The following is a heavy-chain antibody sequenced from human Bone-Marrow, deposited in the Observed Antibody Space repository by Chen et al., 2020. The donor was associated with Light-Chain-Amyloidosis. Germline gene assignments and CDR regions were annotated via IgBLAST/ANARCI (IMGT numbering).Heavy chain of an antibody. D-gene: IGHD3-10*01. J-gene: IGHJ6*03. CDR1: GGSLRGYY. V-gene: IGHV4-34*01. Sequence: QVQLQQWGAGLLKPSETLSLTCGVNGGSLRGYYWSWIRQPPGKGLEWIGEISQSGSTYYNPTLRSRVTISLDTSKNQFSLKLSSVTAAATAVYYCARQSYGSDSYFSLDNTYYMDVWGRGTTVTVSS. CDR3: ARQSYGSDSYFSLDNTYYMDV. CDR2: ISQSGST.